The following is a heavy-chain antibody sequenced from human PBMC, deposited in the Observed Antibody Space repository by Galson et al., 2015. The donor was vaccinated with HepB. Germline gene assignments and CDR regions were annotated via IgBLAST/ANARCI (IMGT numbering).Heavy chain of an antibody. D-gene: IGHD6-19*01. Sequence: SVKVSCKASGYTFTSYYMHWVRQAPGQGLEWMGIINPSGGSTSYAQKFQGRVTMTRDTSTSTVYMELSSLRSEDTAVYYCARDWAPLDAVAPGGFDYWGQGTLVTVSS. J-gene: IGHJ4*02. CDR1: GYTFTSYY. V-gene: IGHV1-46*01. CDR2: INPSGGST. CDR3: ARDWAPLDAVAPGGFDY.